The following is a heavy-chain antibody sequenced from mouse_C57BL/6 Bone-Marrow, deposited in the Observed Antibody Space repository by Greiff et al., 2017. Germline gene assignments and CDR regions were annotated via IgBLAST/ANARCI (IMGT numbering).Heavy chain of an antibody. V-gene: IGHV1-82*01. J-gene: IGHJ2*01. CDR1: GYAFSSSW. Sequence: QVQLQQSGPELVKPGASVKISCKASGYAFSSSWMNWVKQRPGKGLEWIGRIYPGDGDTNYNGKFKGKATLTADKSSSTAYMQLSSLTSEDSAVYFCARGASYCDDWGQGTTPTVSA. CDR3: ARGASYCDD. CDR2: IYPGDGDT.